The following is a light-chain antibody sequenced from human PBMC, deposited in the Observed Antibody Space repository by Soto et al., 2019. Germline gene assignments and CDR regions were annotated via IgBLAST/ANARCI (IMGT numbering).Light chain of an antibody. CDR2: DTT. CDR1: TGAVTNGHY. Sequence: QAVVTQEPSLTVSPGGTVTLTCGSSTGAVTNGHYPYWFQQKPGQAPRTLIYDTTNRHSWTPARFSGSLLGGKAALTLQGAQPEDEDEYYCLLSYDGPYVFGTGTNVTVL. CDR3: LLSYDGPYV. V-gene: IGLV7-46*01. J-gene: IGLJ1*01.